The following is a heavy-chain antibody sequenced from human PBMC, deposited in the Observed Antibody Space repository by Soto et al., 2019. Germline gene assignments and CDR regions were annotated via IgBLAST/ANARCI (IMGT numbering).Heavy chain of an antibody. Sequence: SETLSLTCTVSGGSISSYHWSWIRQSAGQGLEWIGRFYTNGISHYNPSLKSRLSMSADTSKNQLSLTPTSVTAADTGVYYCARAGNEYGVDVWGQGTTVTVSS. V-gene: IGHV4-4*07. CDR1: GGSISSYH. J-gene: IGHJ6*02. CDR3: ARAGNEYGVDV. D-gene: IGHD3-10*01. CDR2: FYTNGIS.